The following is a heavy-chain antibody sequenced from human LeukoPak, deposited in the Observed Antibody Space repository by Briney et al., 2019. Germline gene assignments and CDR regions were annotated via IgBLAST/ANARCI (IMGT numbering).Heavy chain of an antibody. CDR3: ASNWNYIRGYGMDV. Sequence: GGSLRLSCAASGFTFSNYWVSCVRQAPGKRLQWVANINQDGSEKHYVDSVRGRFTISRDNAKNSLYLQMNSLRAEDTAVYYCASNWNYIRGYGMDVWGQGTTVTVSS. CDR2: INQDGSEK. D-gene: IGHD1-7*01. J-gene: IGHJ6*02. CDR1: GFTFSNYW. V-gene: IGHV3-7*01.